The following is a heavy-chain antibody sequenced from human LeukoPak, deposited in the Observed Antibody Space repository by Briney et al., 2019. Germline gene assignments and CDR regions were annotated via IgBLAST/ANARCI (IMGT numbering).Heavy chain of an antibody. CDR1: GGSFSGYY. Sequence: PSETLSLTCAVYGGSFSGYYWSWIRQPPGKGLEWIGEINHSGSTNYNPSLESRVTISVDTSKNQFSLKLSSVTAADTAVYYCARGEQWLGEFDYWGQGTLVTVSS. V-gene: IGHV4-34*01. D-gene: IGHD6-19*01. CDR3: ARGEQWLGEFDY. J-gene: IGHJ4*02. CDR2: INHSGST.